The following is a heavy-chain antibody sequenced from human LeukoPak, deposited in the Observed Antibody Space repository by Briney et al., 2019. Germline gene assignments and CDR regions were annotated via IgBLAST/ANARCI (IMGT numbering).Heavy chain of an antibody. CDR3: ARGSGYNYGFPDY. J-gene: IGHJ4*02. CDR1: GFTVSNNY. D-gene: IGHD5-18*01. V-gene: IGHV3-53*01. Sequence: PGGSLRLSCAVSGFTVSNNYMSWVRQAPGKGLEWVSVIYSGDITYYADSVKGRFTISRDNSKNTVYLQMNSLRAEDTAVYYCARGSGYNYGFPDYWGQGTLVTVSS. CDR2: IYSGDIT.